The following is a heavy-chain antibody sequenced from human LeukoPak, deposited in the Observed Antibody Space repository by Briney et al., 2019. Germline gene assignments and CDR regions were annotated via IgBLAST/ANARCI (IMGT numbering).Heavy chain of an antibody. Sequence: PSETLSLTCTVSGGSITSYYWSWIWQPPGKGLEWVGYIFYSGSTNYNPSLKSRVTISVDTSKNQFSLNLSSVTAADTAMYYCARHGRNSGAPNYWGQGTLVTVSS. CDR1: GGSITSYY. D-gene: IGHD6-19*01. CDR2: IFYSGST. V-gene: IGHV4-59*08. J-gene: IGHJ4*02. CDR3: ARHGRNSGAPNY.